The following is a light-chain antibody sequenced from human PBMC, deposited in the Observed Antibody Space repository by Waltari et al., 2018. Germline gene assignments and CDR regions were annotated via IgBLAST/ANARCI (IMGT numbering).Light chain of an antibody. CDR2: HTS. Sequence: EVVLTQSPGTLSLSPGEGATLSCRASQSISHYLAWYQQKPGQAPRLLISHTSSRATGIPDRFSGSGSGTDFSLTISRLEPEDFAVYYCQHYVNLPATFGQGTKVEIK. V-gene: IGKV3-20*01. CDR3: QHYVNLPAT. CDR1: QSISHY. J-gene: IGKJ1*01.